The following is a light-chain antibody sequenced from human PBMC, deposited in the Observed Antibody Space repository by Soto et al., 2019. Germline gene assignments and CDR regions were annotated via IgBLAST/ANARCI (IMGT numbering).Light chain of an antibody. J-gene: IGLJ2*01. Sequence: QSVLTQPPSVSAAPGQRVTISCSGSDSNIGNGFVSWYQHLPGTAPKLLIYDNHERPSGIPDRFSGSKSGTSATLGITGLQTGDEADYYCATWDTTLTAGVFGGGTKLTVL. CDR1: DSNIGNGF. CDR2: DNH. CDR3: ATWDTTLTAGV. V-gene: IGLV1-51*01.